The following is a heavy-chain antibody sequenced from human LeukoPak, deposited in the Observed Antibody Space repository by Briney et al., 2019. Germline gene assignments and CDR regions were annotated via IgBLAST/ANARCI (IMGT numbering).Heavy chain of an antibody. CDR3: ARGVRGYSYGSFFDY. D-gene: IGHD5-18*01. J-gene: IGHJ4*02. V-gene: IGHV1-69*04. Sequence: SVKVSCKASGGTFSSYAISWVRQASGQGLEWMGRIIPILGIANYAQKFQGRVTITADKSTSTAYMELSSLRPEDTAVYYCARGVRGYSYGSFFDYWGQGTLVTVSS. CDR1: GGTFSSYA. CDR2: IIPILGIA.